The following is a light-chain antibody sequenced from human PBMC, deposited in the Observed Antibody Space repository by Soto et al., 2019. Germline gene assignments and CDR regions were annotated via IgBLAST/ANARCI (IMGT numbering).Light chain of an antibody. CDR3: QQYNKWPWT. CDR1: QSVGNK. J-gene: IGKJ1*01. Sequence: ETVMTQSPATLSVSPGERGTLSCRASQSVGNKLAWYQQKPGQAPRLLIYGASTRATGIPARFSGTGSGTEFTLTISSLQSEDFAFYYCQQYNKWPWTFGQGTKVDI. V-gene: IGKV3-15*01. CDR2: GAS.